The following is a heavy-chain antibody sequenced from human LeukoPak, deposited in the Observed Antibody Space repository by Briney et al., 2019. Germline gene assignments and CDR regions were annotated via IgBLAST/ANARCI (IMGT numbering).Heavy chain of an antibody. CDR1: GFTFSIYG. J-gene: IGHJ3*02. V-gene: IGHV3-30*02. CDR3: AKGKPIIVLPTAVDAFDI. CDR2: ILYDGSNK. Sequence: GGSLRLSCAASGFTFSIYGMHWVRQAPGKGLEWVAFILYDGSNKYYADSVKGRFTISRDNSKNTLYLQMNSLRAEDTAVYYCAKGKPIIVLPTAVDAFDIWGQGTVVTVSS. D-gene: IGHD2-2*01.